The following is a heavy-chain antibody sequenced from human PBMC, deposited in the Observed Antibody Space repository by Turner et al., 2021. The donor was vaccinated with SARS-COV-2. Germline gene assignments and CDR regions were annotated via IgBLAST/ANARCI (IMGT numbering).Heavy chain of an antibody. D-gene: IGHD6-13*01. CDR1: GFTFSSYW. CDR3: AKRACSSWYFEY. CDR2: IKKDRSER. J-gene: IGHJ4*02. Sequence: EVQLVVSGRRLVSPAGSLTPSCAASGFTFSSYWMTWVRQGRGKGLEWVANIKKDRSERLDVDYVKGRKTKCRDNGKNEMYMQMNSLRAEDTAVYYWAKRACSSWYFEYWGQGTLVTVSS. V-gene: IGHV3-7*03.